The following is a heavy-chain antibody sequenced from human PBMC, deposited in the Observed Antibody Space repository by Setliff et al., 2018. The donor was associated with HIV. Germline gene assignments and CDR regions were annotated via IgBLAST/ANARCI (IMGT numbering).Heavy chain of an antibody. CDR3: ARDREAMITGFYFYFYMDV. J-gene: IGHJ6*03. D-gene: IGHD3-16*01. Sequence: GGSLRLSCAASGFIVSSNYMSWVRQAPGKGLDWVSVIYSGGSTYYADSVKDRFTISRDNPRNTMYLQMNSLTTEDTAVYYCARDREAMITGFYFYFYMDVWGKGTTVTVSS. V-gene: IGHV3-53*05. CDR2: IYSGGST. CDR1: GFIVSSNY.